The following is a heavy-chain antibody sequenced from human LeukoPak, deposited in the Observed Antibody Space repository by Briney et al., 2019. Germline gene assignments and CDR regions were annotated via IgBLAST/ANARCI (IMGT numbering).Heavy chain of an antibody. CDR3: ARSSVYYAYAMDV. CDR1: GFTFSDFW. J-gene: IGHJ6*02. CDR2: INSDGSST. V-gene: IGHV3-74*01. D-gene: IGHD6-19*01. Sequence: GGSLRLSCAASGFTFSDFWMHWVRQPPGKGLVWVSHINSDGSSTTYADSVKGRFTISRDNSKSTLYLQMNSLRAEDTAVYYCARSSVYYAYAMDVWGQGTTVSVSS.